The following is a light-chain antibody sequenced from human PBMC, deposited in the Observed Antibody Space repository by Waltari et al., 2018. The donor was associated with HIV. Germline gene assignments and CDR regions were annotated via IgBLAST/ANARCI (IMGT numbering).Light chain of an antibody. CDR1: QDIGHS. V-gene: IGKV1-8*01. Sequence: RLTQSPSSFSASVVDRVTITCRASQDIGHSLGCYQQRPASPPTLLIHSASTLESGVPSRFSASGSGTDFTLSISGLRSEDVATYFCQQYHDFPLMFGPGTSVDI. CDR2: SAS. CDR3: QQYHDFPLM. J-gene: IGKJ3*01.